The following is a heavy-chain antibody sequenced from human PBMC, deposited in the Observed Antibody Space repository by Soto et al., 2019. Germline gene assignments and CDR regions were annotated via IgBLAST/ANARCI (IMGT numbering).Heavy chain of an antibody. CDR1: GFTFSSYS. CDR2: ISSSSSTI. J-gene: IGHJ4*02. D-gene: IGHD3-3*01. V-gene: IGHV3-48*02. Sequence: EVQLVESGGGLVQPGGSLRLSCAASGFTFSSYSMNWVRQAPGKGLEWVSYISSSSSTIYYADSVKGRFTISRDNAKKSLYLQMNSLRDEDTAVYYCARENDDFWSGYYKGEIDYWGQGTLVTVSS. CDR3: ARENDDFWSGYYKGEIDY.